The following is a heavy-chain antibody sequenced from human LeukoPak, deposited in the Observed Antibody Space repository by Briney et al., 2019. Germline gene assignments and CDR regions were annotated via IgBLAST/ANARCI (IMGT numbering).Heavy chain of an antibody. CDR2: IYTSGST. Sequence: PSETLSLTCTVSGGSISCYYWSWIRQPAGKGLEWNGRIYTSGSTNYNPSLKSRVTMSVDTSKNQFSLKLSSVTAADTAVYYCASGPSVYSSSGYYYYMDVWGKGTTVTVSS. CDR3: ASGPSVYSSSGYYYYMDV. V-gene: IGHV4-4*07. D-gene: IGHD6-13*01. J-gene: IGHJ6*03. CDR1: GGSISCYY.